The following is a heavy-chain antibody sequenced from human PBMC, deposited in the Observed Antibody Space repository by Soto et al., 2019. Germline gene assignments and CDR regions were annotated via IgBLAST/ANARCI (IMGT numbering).Heavy chain of an antibody. CDR2: ITPIFGTA. Sequence: SVKVSCKASGGTFSSYAISWVRQAPGQGLEWMGGITPIFGTANYAQKFQGRVTITADESTSTAYMELSRLRSEDTAVYYCARGEIIAAAGIYYYYYGMDVWGQGTTVTVSS. CDR3: ARGEIIAAAGIYYYYYGMDV. J-gene: IGHJ6*02. D-gene: IGHD6-13*01. CDR1: GGTFSSYA. V-gene: IGHV1-69*13.